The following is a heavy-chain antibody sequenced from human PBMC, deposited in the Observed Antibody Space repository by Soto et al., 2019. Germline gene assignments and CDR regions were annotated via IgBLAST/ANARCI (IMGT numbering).Heavy chain of an antibody. D-gene: IGHD3-9*01. CDR3: ARDKTTDDNVSGEDL. Sequence: SLSCEGSGFSFSLYCMSWVRQAPGKGLGWVGDVKRDGSEQYYADSVKGGFTISRDNAKNSLFLEINSLKAEDTAVYYCARDKTTDDNVSGEDLWGPGTLVTVSS. V-gene: IGHV3-7*03. CDR1: GFSFSLYC. CDR2: VKRDGSEQ. J-gene: IGHJ5*02.